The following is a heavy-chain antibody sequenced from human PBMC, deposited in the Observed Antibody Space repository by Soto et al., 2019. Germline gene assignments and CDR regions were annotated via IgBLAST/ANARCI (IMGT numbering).Heavy chain of an antibody. V-gene: IGHV4-59*12. CDR3: ARLVPTEGFDS. Sequence: SETLSLTCTVSGGSISSYYWSWIRQPPGKGLEWIGYIYYSGSTNYNPSLKSRVTISVDTSKNQFSLKLSSVTAADTAVYYCARLVPTEGFDSWGQGTLVTVSS. J-gene: IGHJ4*02. CDR2: IYYSGST. CDR1: GGSISSYY.